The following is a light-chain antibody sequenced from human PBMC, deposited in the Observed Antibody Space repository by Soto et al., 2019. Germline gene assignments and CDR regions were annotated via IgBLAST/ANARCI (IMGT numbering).Light chain of an antibody. J-gene: IGKJ1*01. CDR2: GAS. Sequence: EIVMTQSPATLSVSPGERVTFSCRASQSVSTRLAWYQHKPGQAPRLLISGASTGATGIPPRFSGSGSGTDFTLTVSSLEPEDFAVYYCQQRSNWPPWTFGQGTKVDIK. V-gene: IGKV3-15*01. CDR3: QQRSNWPPWT. CDR1: QSVSTR.